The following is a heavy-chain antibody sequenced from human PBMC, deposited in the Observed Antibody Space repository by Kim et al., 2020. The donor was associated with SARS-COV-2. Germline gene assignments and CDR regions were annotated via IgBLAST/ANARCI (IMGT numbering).Heavy chain of an antibody. D-gene: IGHD3-9*01. CDR1: GFTFSSYG. CDR2: ISYDGSNK. V-gene: IGHV3-30*18. CDR3: AKDRITIFLTGWVLGGGDGMDV. J-gene: IGHJ6*02. Sequence: GGSLRLSCAASGFTFSSYGMHWVRQAPGKGLEWVALISYDGSNKYYADSVKGRFTISRDNSKNTLYLQMNSLRAEDTAVYYCAKDRITIFLTGWVLGGGDGMDVWGQGTTVTVSS.